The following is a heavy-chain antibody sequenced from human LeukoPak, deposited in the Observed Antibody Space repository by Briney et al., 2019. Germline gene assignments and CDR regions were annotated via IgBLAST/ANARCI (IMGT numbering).Heavy chain of an antibody. Sequence: GGSLRLSCAASGFTVSSNYMSWVRQAPGKGLEWVSVIYSGGSTYYADSVKGRFTISRDNSKNTLYLQMNSLRAEDTAVYYCARYGSGLVSESNYYYYMDVWGKGTTVTVSS. V-gene: IGHV3-66*01. J-gene: IGHJ6*03. D-gene: IGHD3-10*01. CDR1: GFTVSSNY. CDR2: IYSGGST. CDR3: ARYGSGLVSESNYYYYMDV.